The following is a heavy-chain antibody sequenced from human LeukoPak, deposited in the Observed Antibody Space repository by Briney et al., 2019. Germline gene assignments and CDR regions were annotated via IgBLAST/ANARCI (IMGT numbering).Heavy chain of an antibody. CDR1: GYTFTSYD. CDR3: ARVLVVPAATYYYYYMDV. CDR2: MNPNSGNT. J-gene: IGHJ6*03. D-gene: IGHD2-2*01. Sequence: ASVKVSCKASGYTFTSYDINWVRQATGQGLEWMGWMNPNSGNTGYAQKFQGRVTMTRKTSISTAYMELSSLRSEDTAVYYCARVLVVPAATYYYYYMDVWGKGTTVTVSS. V-gene: IGHV1-8*01.